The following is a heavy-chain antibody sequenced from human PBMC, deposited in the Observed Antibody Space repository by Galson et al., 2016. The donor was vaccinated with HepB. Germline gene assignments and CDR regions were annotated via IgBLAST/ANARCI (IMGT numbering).Heavy chain of an antibody. V-gene: IGHV1-69*10. J-gene: IGHJ6*02. CDR1: GGTFSSYA. D-gene: IGHD3-9*01. CDR3: ARDATYYDILTGYSIYYYGMDV. Sequence: SVKVPCKASGGTFSSYAISWVRQAPGQGLEYMGGIIPIFGIVNYAQKFQGSVTLTADKSTSTAYIELSSLRSQDTAVYYCARDATYYDILTGYSIYYYGMDVWGQGTTVTVSS. CDR2: IIPIFGIV.